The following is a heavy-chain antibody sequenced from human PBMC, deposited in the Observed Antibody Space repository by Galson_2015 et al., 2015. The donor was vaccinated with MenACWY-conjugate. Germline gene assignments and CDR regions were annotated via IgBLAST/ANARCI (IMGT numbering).Heavy chain of an antibody. CDR2: ISSDSSRT. Sequence: SLRLSCAASGFTFSDYYMSWVRQTPGKGLEWLSYISSDSSRTNYADSVQGRFTISRDNARSSLHLQMDSLRVDDTAVYYCAGARSGTYYFAYWGQGTPVTVSS. J-gene: IGHJ4*02. V-gene: IGHV3-11*06. CDR1: GFTFSDYY. CDR3: AGARSGTYYFAY. D-gene: IGHD1-26*01.